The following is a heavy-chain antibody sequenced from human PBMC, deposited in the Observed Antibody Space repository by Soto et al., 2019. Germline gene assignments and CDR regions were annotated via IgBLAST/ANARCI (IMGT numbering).Heavy chain of an antibody. CDR1: GFTFSSYG. J-gene: IGHJ4*02. V-gene: IGHV3-30*18. CDR2: ISYDGSNK. D-gene: IGHD3-22*01. CDR3: ANLYYYDSSGSTSFDY. Sequence: EGSLRLSCAASGFTFSSYGVHWVRQAPGKGLEWVAVISYDGSNKYYADSVKGRFTISRDNSKNTLYLQMNSLRAEDTAVYYCANLYYYDSSGSTSFDYWGQGTLVTVAS.